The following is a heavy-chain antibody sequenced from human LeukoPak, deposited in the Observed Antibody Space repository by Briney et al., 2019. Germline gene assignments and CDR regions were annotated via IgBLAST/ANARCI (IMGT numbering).Heavy chain of an antibody. J-gene: IGHJ4*02. V-gene: IGHV4-59*01. CDR3: ARTPTYYGSATYLDY. CDR2: IYYSGNT. D-gene: IGHD3-10*01. Sequence: SETLSLTCTVSGGSISSYYWSWIRQPPGKGLEWIGYIYYSGNTNYSPSLKSRVTTSVDTSKKQFSLNLRSVTAADTAVYYCARTPTYYGSATYLDYWGQGTLVTVSS. CDR1: GGSISSYY.